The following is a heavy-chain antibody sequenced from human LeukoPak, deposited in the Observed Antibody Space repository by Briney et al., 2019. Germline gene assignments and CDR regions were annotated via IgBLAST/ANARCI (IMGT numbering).Heavy chain of an antibody. CDR2: ISSSSSTI. V-gene: IGHV3-48*01. CDR3: ARDGVDGRDYYYYMDV. D-gene: IGHD6-19*01. CDR1: GFTFITYS. Sequence: GGSLRLSCAASGFTFITYSMNWVRQAPGKGLEWVSYISSSSSTIYYADSVKGRFTISRDNAKNSLYLQMNSLRAEDTAVYYCARDGVDGRDYYYYMDVWGKGTTVTVSS. J-gene: IGHJ6*03.